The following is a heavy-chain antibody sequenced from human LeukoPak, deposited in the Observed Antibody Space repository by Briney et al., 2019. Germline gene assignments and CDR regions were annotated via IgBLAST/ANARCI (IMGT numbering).Heavy chain of an antibody. D-gene: IGHD6-6*01. J-gene: IGHJ3*01. V-gene: IGHV4-39*01. CDR2: VYHAGST. CDR3: ARHRVGSSYEAFGL. CDR1: GGSFSTSPYF. Sequence: FETLSLTCSVSGGSFSTSPYFWGWIRQPPGKGLEWIGTVYHAGSTKYNPSLKSRLTISGDTPKNQFSLKLTSVTAADTAVYYCARHRVGSSYEAFGLWGQGTLVTVSS.